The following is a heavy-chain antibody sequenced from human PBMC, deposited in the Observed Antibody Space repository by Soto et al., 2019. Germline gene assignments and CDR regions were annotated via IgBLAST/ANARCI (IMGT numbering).Heavy chain of an antibody. CDR3: ATGLRSVYCPFDS. Sequence: EVQLLESGGGLVQPGGSLRLSCAASGFMFSSYAMTWVRQAPGKGLEWVSALSGGGDSTYYAPSVRGRFAISRDNSKNTLYLQMNSLSAEDTDVYYCATGLRSVYCPFDSWGQGTLVTVSS. D-gene: IGHD2-15*01. V-gene: IGHV3-23*01. CDR2: LSGGGDST. J-gene: IGHJ4*02. CDR1: GFMFSSYA.